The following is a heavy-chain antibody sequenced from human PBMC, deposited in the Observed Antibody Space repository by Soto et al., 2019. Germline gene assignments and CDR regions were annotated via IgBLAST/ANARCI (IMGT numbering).Heavy chain of an antibody. Sequence: PGGSLRLSCAASGFTFSSYAMSWVRQAPGKGLEWVSAISGSGGSTYYADSVKGRFTISRDNSKNTLYLQMNSLRAEDTAVYYCAKGNQEYSSSFSGLSTWFDPCGEGTLVTVSS. CDR1: GFTFSSYA. CDR3: AKGNQEYSSSFSGLSTWFDP. D-gene: IGHD6-6*01. CDR2: ISGSGGST. J-gene: IGHJ5*02. V-gene: IGHV3-23*01.